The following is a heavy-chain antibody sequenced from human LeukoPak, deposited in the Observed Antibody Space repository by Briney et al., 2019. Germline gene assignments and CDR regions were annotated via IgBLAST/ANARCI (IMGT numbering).Heavy chain of an antibody. CDR1: GYTFTSYG. D-gene: IGHD2-2*01. CDR2: ISAYNGNT. J-gene: IGHJ4*02. CDR3: ARVAPIVVVPAALGGDY. V-gene: IGHV1-18*01. Sequence: ASVKVSCKASGYTFTSYGISWVRQAPGQGLEWMGWISAYNGNTNYAQKLQGRVTMTTDTSTSTAYMELRSLRSDDTAVYYCARVAPIVVVPAALGGDYWGQGTLVTVSS.